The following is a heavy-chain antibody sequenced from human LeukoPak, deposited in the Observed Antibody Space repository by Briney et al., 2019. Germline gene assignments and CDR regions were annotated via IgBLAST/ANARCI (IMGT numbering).Heavy chain of an antibody. J-gene: IGHJ4*02. CDR2: ISWDGGST. V-gene: IGHV3-43D*03. Sequence: GGSLRLSCAASGFTFDDYAMHWVRQAPGKGLEWVSLISWDGGSTYYADSVKGRFTISRDNSKNSLYLQMTSLRAEDTAVYYCARDGVRDGLYFDYWGQGILVTVSS. CDR1: GFTFDDYA. CDR3: ARDGVRDGLYFDY. D-gene: IGHD5-24*01.